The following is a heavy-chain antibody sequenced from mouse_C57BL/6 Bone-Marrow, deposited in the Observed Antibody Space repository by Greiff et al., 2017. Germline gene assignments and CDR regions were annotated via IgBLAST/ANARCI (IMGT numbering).Heavy chain of an antibody. CDR2: IYPSSGNT. Sequence: QVQLQQSGAELVRPGASVKLSCKASGYTFTSYGISWVKQRPGQGLEWIGEIYPSSGNTYYNEKFKGKATLTADKSSSTAYMELRSLTSEDSAVYFCAKGLPSWFDYWGQGTRVTVSA. CDR1: GYTFTSYG. D-gene: IGHD2-2*01. CDR3: AKGLPSWFDY. V-gene: IGHV1-81*01. J-gene: IGHJ3*01.